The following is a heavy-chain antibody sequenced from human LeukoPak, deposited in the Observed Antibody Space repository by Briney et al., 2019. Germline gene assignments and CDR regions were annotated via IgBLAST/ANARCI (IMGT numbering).Heavy chain of an antibody. J-gene: IGHJ6*02. CDR3: ANLPGGLVRPPPKDMDV. V-gene: IGHV1-69*04. D-gene: IGHD3-10*01. CDR1: GGTFSSYA. Sequence: ASVKVSCKASGGTFSSYAISWVRQAPGQGLEWMGRIIPIPGIANYAQKFQGRVTITADKSTSTAYMELSSLRSEDTAVYYCANLPGGLVRPPPKDMDVWGQGTTVTVSS. CDR2: IIPIPGIA.